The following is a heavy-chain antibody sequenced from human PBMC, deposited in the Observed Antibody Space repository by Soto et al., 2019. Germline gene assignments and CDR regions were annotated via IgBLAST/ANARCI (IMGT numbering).Heavy chain of an antibody. D-gene: IGHD5-12*01. CDR2: ISGSGGIT. CDR3: PKDRDYSGYDSADY. CDR1: GLTFSSYA. Sequence: PGGSLRLSCAASGLTFSSYAMSWVLQAPGKGLEWVSSISGSGGITYSADSVKGRFTISRDNSKNTLYLQMNSLRVEHTAVYHRPKDRDYSGYDSADYWRQGTLVTVPS. J-gene: IGHJ4*02. V-gene: IGHV3-23*01.